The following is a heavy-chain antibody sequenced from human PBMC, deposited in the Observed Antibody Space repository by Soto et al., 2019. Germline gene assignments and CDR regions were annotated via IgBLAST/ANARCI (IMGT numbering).Heavy chain of an antibody. J-gene: IGHJ3*01. Sequence: SETLSLTCTVSGGSISSYYWSWLRQPPGKGLEWIAYMYYSGSTNYNPSLKSRVTMAVDTSKRQFSLKLRSVTAADTAVYYCATLDTPFAFDVWGQGAMVTVSS. CDR1: GGSISSYY. CDR2: MYYSGST. D-gene: IGHD5-18*01. CDR3: ATLDTPFAFDV. V-gene: IGHV4-59*01.